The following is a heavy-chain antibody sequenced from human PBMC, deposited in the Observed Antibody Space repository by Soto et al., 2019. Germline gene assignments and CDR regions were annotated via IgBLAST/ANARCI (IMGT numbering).Heavy chain of an antibody. Sequence: SETLSLTCAVYGGSFSGYYWSWIRQPPGKGLEWIGEINHSGSTNYNPSLKSRITISVDTSKNQFSLKLSSVTAADTAVYYCARGYCSSTSCYGYYYYYYGMDVWGQGTTVTVSS. V-gene: IGHV4-34*01. J-gene: IGHJ6*02. D-gene: IGHD2-2*01. CDR2: INHSGST. CDR3: ARGYCSSTSCYGYYYYYYGMDV. CDR1: GGSFSGYY.